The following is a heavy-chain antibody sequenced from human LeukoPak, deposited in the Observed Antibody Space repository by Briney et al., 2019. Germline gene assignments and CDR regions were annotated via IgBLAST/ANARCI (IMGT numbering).Heavy chain of an antibody. V-gene: IGHV3-48*01. CDR2: IDCHSGII. CDR3: ARTYDFGRGPPGDAFDN. D-gene: IGHD3-3*01. CDR1: GFTFTMFG. J-gene: IGHJ3*02. Sequence: GSLRLSCAASGFTFTMFGMNWVRQAPGKGLEWVSYIDCHSGIIYYADSVQGRFTISRDNPKDSVFLQMNGLRVDDTAVYYCARTYDFGRGPPGDAFDNWGQGTLVTVPS.